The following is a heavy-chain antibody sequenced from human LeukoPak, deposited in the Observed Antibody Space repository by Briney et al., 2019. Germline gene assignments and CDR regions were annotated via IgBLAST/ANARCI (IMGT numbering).Heavy chain of an antibody. Sequence: SETLSLTCTVSGGSISSYYWSWIRQPPGKGLEWIGYIYYSGSTNYNPSLKSRVTISVDTSKNQFSLKLSSVTAADTAVYYCASGNQLLLWGSFDYWGQGTLVTVSS. CDR2: IYYSGST. CDR3: ASGNQLLLWGSFDY. J-gene: IGHJ4*02. V-gene: IGHV4-59*01. CDR1: GGSISSYY. D-gene: IGHD2-2*01.